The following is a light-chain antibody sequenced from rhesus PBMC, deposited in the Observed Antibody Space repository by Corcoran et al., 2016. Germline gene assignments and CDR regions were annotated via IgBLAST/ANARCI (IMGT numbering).Light chain of an antibody. J-gene: IGKJ2*01. V-gene: IGKV2S15*01. CDR3: MQGIQLPYS. Sequence: DIVMTQTPLSLPVTPGEPASISCRSSQSLLHSGGKTYLYWYLQKPGQSPQLLIHEVSTRASGVPDRFSGSGSGTDFTLKISRVEAEDVGVYYCMQGIQLPYSFGQGTKVEIK. CDR2: EVS. CDR1: QSLLHSGGKTY.